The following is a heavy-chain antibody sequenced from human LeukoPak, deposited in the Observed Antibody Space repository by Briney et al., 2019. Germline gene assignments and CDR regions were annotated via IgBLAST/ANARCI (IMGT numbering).Heavy chain of an antibody. D-gene: IGHD1-26*01. J-gene: IGHJ5*02. CDR3: ARSGSYPEYNWFDP. Sequence: ASVKVSCKASGYTFTGYYMHWVRQAPGQGLEWMGWINPNSGGTNYAQKFQGRVTMTRDTSISTAYMELSRPRSDDTAVYYCARSGSYPEYNWFDPWGQGTLVTVSS. CDR2: INPNSGGT. V-gene: IGHV1-2*02. CDR1: GYTFTGYY.